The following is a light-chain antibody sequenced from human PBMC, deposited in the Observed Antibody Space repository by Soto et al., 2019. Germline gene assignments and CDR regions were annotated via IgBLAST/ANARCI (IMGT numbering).Light chain of an antibody. CDR1: ESVTEY. J-gene: IGKJ1*01. CDR2: DVS. V-gene: IGKV3-11*01. CDR3: QQRISWWT. Sequence: EIVLTQSPATLSFSPGERGTLSCRASESVTEYLAWYQQKPGQAPRLLVYDVSNRAAGIPTRFSGGGSGTYFTLTISSLQPADFAIYYCQQRISWWTFGQGTKVDIK.